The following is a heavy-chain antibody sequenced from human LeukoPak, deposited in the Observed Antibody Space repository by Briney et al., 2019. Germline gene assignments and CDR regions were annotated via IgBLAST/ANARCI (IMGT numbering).Heavy chain of an antibody. CDR2: INHSGRT. CDR1: GGSFSGYY. Sequence: PSETLSLTCAVYGGSFSGYYWSWVRQPPGKGLEWIGEINHSGRTNYNPSLTSRVTISVDTSKNQFSLKLSSVTAADTAVYYCARGHPVGATDAFDIWGQGTMVTVSS. J-gene: IGHJ3*02. D-gene: IGHD1-26*01. CDR3: ARGHPVGATDAFDI. V-gene: IGHV4-34*01.